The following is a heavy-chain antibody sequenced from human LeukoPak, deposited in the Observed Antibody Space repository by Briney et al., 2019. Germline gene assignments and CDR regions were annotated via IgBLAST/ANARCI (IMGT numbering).Heavy chain of an antibody. D-gene: IGHD5-24*01. CDR1: GFTFNTYS. Sequence: GGSLRLSCAASGFTFNTYSMSWVRQAPGKGLEWLSSISSSSSSIYYADSVKGLFTISRDNAKNSLYLQMNSLRAEDTAVYYCARGYKYFDCWGQGTLVTVSS. CDR3: ARGYKYFDC. V-gene: IGHV3-21*01. J-gene: IGHJ4*02. CDR2: ISSSSSSI.